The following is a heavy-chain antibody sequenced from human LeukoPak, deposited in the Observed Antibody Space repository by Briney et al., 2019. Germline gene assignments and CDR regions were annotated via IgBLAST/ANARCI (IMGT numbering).Heavy chain of an antibody. V-gene: IGHV4-34*01. D-gene: IGHD3-10*01. Sequence: PSETLSLTCAVYGGSFSDYYWSWIRQPPGKGLEWIGEINYSGSTNYNPSLKSRVTISVDTSKSQFSLKLTSVTAADTAVYYCASIQYDSGTYGWFDPWGQGTLVTVSS. CDR1: GGSFSDYY. J-gene: IGHJ5*02. CDR2: INYSGST. CDR3: ASIQYDSGTYGWFDP.